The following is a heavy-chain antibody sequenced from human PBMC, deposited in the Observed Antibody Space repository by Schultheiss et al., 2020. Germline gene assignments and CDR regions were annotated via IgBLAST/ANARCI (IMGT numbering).Heavy chain of an antibody. CDR2: IIPIFGTA. Sequence: SVKVSGKASGYTFTSYGISWVRQAPGQGLEWMGGIIPIFGTANYAQKFQGRVTITADESTSTAYMELSSLRSEDTAVYYCAREGGDCSGGSCYSPFDYWGQGTLVNVSS. D-gene: IGHD2-15*01. J-gene: IGHJ4*02. CDR3: AREGGDCSGGSCYSPFDY. CDR1: GYTFTSYG. V-gene: IGHV1-69*13.